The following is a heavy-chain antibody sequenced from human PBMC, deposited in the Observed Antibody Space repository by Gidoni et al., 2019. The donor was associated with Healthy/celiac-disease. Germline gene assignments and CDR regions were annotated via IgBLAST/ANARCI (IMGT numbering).Heavy chain of an antibody. CDR1: GFTFGDYS. J-gene: IGHJ5*02. D-gene: IGHD3-22*01. Sequence: EVQLVESGGGLVKPGRSLRLSCTASGFTFGDYSMSWFRQAPGKGLEWVGFIRSKAYGGTTEYAASVKGRFTISRDDSKSIAYLQMNSLKTEDTAVYYCTREYYYDSSGYDWFDPWGQGTLVTVSS. CDR3: TREYYYDSSGYDWFDP. V-gene: IGHV3-49*05. CDR2: IRSKAYGGTT.